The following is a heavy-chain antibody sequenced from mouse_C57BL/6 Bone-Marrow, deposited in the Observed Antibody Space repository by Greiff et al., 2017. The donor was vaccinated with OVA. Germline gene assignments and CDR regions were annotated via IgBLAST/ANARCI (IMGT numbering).Heavy chain of an antibody. Sequence: DVKLVESGGGLVQPGGSLKLSCAASGFTFSDYGMAWVRQAPRQGPEWVAFISNLAYSIYYADTVTGRFTISRENAMNTLYLEMSSLRSEDTAMYYCARPDRNYAYAMDYWGQGTSVTVCS. CDR3: ARPDRNYAYAMDY. D-gene: IGHD2-5*01. CDR1: GFTFSDYG. V-gene: IGHV5-15*01. CDR2: ISNLAYSI. J-gene: IGHJ4*01.